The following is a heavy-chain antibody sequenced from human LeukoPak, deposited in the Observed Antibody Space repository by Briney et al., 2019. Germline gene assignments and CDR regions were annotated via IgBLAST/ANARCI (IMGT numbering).Heavy chain of an antibody. V-gene: IGHV4-61*02. Sequence: PSETLSLTCSVSGGSIISDSYYWNWIRQPAGKGLEWIGRIYTSGSTNYNPSLKSRVTMSVDTSKNQFSLKLSSVTAADTAVYYCARSDFWSGYYNYWGQGTLVTVSS. CDR2: IYTSGST. CDR1: GGSIISDSYY. CDR3: ARSDFWSGYYNY. D-gene: IGHD3-3*01. J-gene: IGHJ4*02.